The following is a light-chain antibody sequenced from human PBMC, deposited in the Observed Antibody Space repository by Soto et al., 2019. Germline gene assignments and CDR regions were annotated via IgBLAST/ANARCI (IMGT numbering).Light chain of an antibody. CDR1: QSISRY. Sequence: DIQMTQSPSSLSASVGDSDTITCWASQSISRYFKWYQQKPGKAPKLLIYAASSVQIGVPSRISGSESGTAFYLTISSLKPEDFAAYYCPQGRSSPYTFGQGTKLEIK. CDR2: AAS. CDR3: PQGRSSPYT. J-gene: IGKJ2*01. V-gene: IGKV1-39*01.